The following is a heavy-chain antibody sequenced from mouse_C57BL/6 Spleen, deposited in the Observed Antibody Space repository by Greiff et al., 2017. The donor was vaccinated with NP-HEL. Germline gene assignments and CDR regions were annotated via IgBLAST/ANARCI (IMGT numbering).Heavy chain of an antibody. J-gene: IGHJ2*01. CDR3: ARIYYGSSFGGFYFDY. D-gene: IGHD1-1*01. CDR2: ISSGSSTI. Sequence: EVQGVESGGGLVKPGGSLKLSCAASGFTFSDYGMHWVRQAPEKGLEWVAYISSGSSTIYYADTVKGRFTISRDNAKNTLFLQMTSLRSEDTAMYYCARIYYGSSFGGFYFDYWGQGTTLTVSS. V-gene: IGHV5-17*01. CDR1: GFTFSDYG.